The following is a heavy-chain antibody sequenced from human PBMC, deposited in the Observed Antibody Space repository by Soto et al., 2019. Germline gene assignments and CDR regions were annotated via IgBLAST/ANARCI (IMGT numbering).Heavy chain of an antibody. CDR1: GFTFDDYA. CDR3: AKDKWELSYYFDY. D-gene: IGHD1-26*01. Sequence: EVPLVESGGGLVQPGRSLRLSCAASGFTFDDYAMHWVRQAPGKGLEWVSGISWNSGSIGYADSVKGRFTISRDNAKNSLYLQMNSLRAEDTALYYCAKDKWELSYYFDYWGQGTLVTVSS. CDR2: ISWNSGSI. V-gene: IGHV3-9*01. J-gene: IGHJ4*02.